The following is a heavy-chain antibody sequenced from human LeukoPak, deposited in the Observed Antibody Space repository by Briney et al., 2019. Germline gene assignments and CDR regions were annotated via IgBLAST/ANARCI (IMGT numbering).Heavy chain of an antibody. CDR3: ARDPPLYYYDSSGFAFDI. Sequence: ASVKVSCKASGYTFTGYYMHWVRQGPVQGLEWMGWINPNSGGTNYTQKFPGRVTMTRDTSISTAYVELSRLRSDDTAVYYCARDPPLYYYDSSGFAFDIWGQGTMVTVSS. D-gene: IGHD3-22*01. CDR2: INPNSGGT. J-gene: IGHJ3*02. CDR1: GYTFTGYY. V-gene: IGHV1-2*02.